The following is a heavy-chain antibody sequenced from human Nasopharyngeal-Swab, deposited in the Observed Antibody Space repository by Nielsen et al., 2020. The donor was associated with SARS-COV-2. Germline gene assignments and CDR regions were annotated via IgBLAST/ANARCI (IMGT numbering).Heavy chain of an antibody. D-gene: IGHD4-11*01. CDR3: VKGGYLHDYINYGDWFDP. V-gene: IGHV3-23*01. Sequence: GGSLRLSCVASGFTFSSYAMSWVRQAPGKGLNWVSAISGAGSSTYYADSVKGRFTISRDNSKNTLYLQMNSLRAEDTALYYCVKGGYLHDYINYGDWFDPWGLGTLVTVSS. CDR2: ISGAGSST. J-gene: IGHJ5*02. CDR1: GFTFSSYA.